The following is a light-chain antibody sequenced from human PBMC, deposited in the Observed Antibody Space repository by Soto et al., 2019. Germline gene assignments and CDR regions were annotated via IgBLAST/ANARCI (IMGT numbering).Light chain of an antibody. CDR3: HQRQSWPRT. CDR1: QALNTR. Sequence: EIVLTQSPATLSAFPGDRVTLSCRASQALNTRLAWYQHKPGQAPRLLIYLTSNRAAGVPARFSAWGSETDFTLTISDVEPGDFAVYYCHQRQSWPRTFGQGTKVEIK. J-gene: IGKJ1*01. V-gene: IGKV3-11*01. CDR2: LTS.